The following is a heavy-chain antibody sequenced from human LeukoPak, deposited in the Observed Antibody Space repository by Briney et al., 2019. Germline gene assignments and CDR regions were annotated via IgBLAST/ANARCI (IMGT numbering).Heavy chain of an antibody. D-gene: IGHD5-12*01. Sequence: ASVKVSSKASGYTFTSYYMHWVRQAPGQGLEWMGIINPSGGSTSYAQKFQGRATMTRDTSTSTVYMELSSLRSEDTAVYYCATYSGYDPFDYWGQGTLVTVSS. CDR2: INPSGGST. J-gene: IGHJ4*02. CDR1: GYTFTSYY. CDR3: ATYSGYDPFDY. V-gene: IGHV1-46*01.